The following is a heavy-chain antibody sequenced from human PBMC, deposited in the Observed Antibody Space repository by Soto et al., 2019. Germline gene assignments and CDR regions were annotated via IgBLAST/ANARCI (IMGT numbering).Heavy chain of an antibody. V-gene: IGHV3-30*18. CDR2: VSHDGRNT. J-gene: IGHJ4*02. D-gene: IGHD6-19*01. CDR3: AKGGRQWLVTSDFNY. Sequence: VQLVESGGGVVQPGRSLRLSCAASGFTFSDYAIHWVRQAPGKGLEWVAVVSHDGRNTHYADSVKGRFTISRDSSKNTVALEMTSLRAEDTAVYYCAKGGRQWLVTSDFNYWGQGALVTVSS. CDR1: GFTFSDYA.